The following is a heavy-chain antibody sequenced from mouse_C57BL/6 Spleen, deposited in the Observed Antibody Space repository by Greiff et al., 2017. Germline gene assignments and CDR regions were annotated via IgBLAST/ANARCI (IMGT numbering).Heavy chain of an antibody. CDR3: ARAFITTVVRYFDV. CDR2: INPYNGGT. D-gene: IGHD1-1*01. CDR1: GYTFTDYY. J-gene: IGHJ1*03. V-gene: IGHV1-19*01. Sequence: VQLQQSGPVLVKPGASVKMSCKASGYTFTDYYMNWVKQSHGKSLEWIGVINPYNGGTSYNQKFKGKATLTVDKSSSTAYMELNSLTSEDSAVYYCARAFITTVVRYFDVWGTGTTVTVSS.